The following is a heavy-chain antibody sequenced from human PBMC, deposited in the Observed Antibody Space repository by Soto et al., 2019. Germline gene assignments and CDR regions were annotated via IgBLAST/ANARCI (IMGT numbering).Heavy chain of an antibody. J-gene: IGHJ5*02. Sequence: GASVKVSCKASGYTFTNYYMHWVRQAPGQGLEWMGVIHYSGATPTYAQKFQGRVTMARDTSTSTVYVELSSLTSEDTAVYYCAKDSSLWQLVKYNWFDPWGQGTLVTVSS. CDR2: IHYSGATP. V-gene: IGHV1-46*01. CDR3: AKDSSLWQLVKYNWFDP. D-gene: IGHD6-13*01. CDR1: GYTFTNYY.